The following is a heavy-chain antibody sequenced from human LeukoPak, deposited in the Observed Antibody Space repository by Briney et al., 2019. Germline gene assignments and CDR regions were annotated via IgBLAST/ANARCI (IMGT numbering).Heavy chain of an antibody. CDR2: INPNSGGT. CDR3: ARAPGGYAFDI. Sequence: GASVKVSCKAAGYTFTGYYMHWVRQAPGQGLEWMGWINPNSGGTNYAQKFQGRVTMTRDTSISTAYMEVSRLRSDDTAVYYCARAPGGYAFDIWGQGTMVTVSS. V-gene: IGHV1-2*02. CDR1: GYTFTGYY. J-gene: IGHJ3*02.